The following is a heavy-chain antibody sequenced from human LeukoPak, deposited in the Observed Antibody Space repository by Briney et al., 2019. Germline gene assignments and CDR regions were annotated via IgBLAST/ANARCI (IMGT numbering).Heavy chain of an antibody. CDR1: GGTFSSYA. Sequence: SVKVSCKASGGTFSSYAISWVRQAPGQGLEWMGGIIPIFGTANYAQKFQGRVTMTTDTSTSTAYMELRSLRSDDTAVYYCARDSPGAWGHAFDIWGQGTMVTVSS. V-gene: IGHV1-69*05. D-gene: IGHD3-16*01. J-gene: IGHJ3*02. CDR3: ARDSPGAWGHAFDI. CDR2: IIPIFGTA.